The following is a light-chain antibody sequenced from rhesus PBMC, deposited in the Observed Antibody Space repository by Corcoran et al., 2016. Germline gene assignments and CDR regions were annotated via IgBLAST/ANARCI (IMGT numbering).Light chain of an antibody. CDR3: QHGYGTPLT. J-gene: IGKJ4*01. V-gene: IGKV1-74*01. CDR1: ENVNNY. Sequence: DIQMTQSPSSLSASVGDRVTITCRASENVNNYLNWYQQKPGKAPKLLIYKASTLQSGGPSRLRGSGSGTDYTFTISSLQPEDVATYYCQHGYGTPLTFGGGTKVEIK. CDR2: KAS.